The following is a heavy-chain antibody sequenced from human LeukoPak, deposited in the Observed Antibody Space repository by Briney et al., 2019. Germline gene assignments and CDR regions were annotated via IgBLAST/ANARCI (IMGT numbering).Heavy chain of an antibody. Sequence: GASVKVSCKASGYTFTSYGISWVRQAPGQGLEWMGGIIPIFGTANYAQKFQGRVTITADKSTSTAYMELSSLRSEDTAVYYCARAMENYYYYYMDVWGKGTTVTVSS. CDR2: IIPIFGTA. J-gene: IGHJ6*03. D-gene: IGHD2/OR15-2a*01. CDR1: GYTFTSYG. CDR3: ARAMENYYYYYMDV. V-gene: IGHV1-69*06.